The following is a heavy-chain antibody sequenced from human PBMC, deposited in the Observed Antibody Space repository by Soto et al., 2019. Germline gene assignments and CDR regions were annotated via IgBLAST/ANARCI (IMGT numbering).Heavy chain of an antibody. CDR2: INHSGST. J-gene: IGHJ6*02. Sequence: SETLSLTCAVYGGSFSGYYWSWIRQPPGKGLEWIGEINHSGSTNYNPSLKSRVTISVDTSKNQFSLKLSSVTAADTAVYYCARGVYYYGMDVWGQGTTVTVSS. V-gene: IGHV4-34*01. CDR3: ARGVYYYGMDV. CDR1: GGSFSGYY.